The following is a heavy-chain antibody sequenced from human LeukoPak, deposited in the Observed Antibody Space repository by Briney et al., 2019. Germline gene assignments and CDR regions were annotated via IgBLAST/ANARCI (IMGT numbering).Heavy chain of an antibody. CDR2: IYYSGST. V-gene: IGHV4-39*07. J-gene: IGHJ4*02. CDR3: ARRMVRGVKCFDY. CDR1: GGSISSSSYY. Sequence: SETLSLTCTVSGGSISSSSYYWGWIRQPPGKGLEWIGSIYYSGSTYYNPSLKSRVTISVDTSKNQFSLKLSSVTAADTAVYYCARRMVRGVKCFDYWGQGTLVTVSS. D-gene: IGHD3-10*01.